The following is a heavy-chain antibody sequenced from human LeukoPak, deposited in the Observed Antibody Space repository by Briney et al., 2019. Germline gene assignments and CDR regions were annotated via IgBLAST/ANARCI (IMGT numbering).Heavy chain of an antibody. J-gene: IGHJ3*02. CDR2: IYNSGST. CDR1: GGSISSSNW. Sequence: NPSETLSLTCAVSGGSISSSNWWSWVRPPPGKGLEWIGEIYNSGSTNYNPSLKSRVTISVDKSKNQFSLKLSSVTAADTAVYYCAREPLIHKNYYGSGRDPIDAFDIWGQGTMVTVSS. V-gene: IGHV4-4*02. D-gene: IGHD3-10*01. CDR3: AREPLIHKNYYGSGRDPIDAFDI.